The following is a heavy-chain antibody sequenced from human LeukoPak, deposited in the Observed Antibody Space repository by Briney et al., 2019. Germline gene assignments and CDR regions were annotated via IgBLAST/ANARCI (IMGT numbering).Heavy chain of an antibody. V-gene: IGHV4-4*09. CDR1: GDSIRSSY. CDR3: AKTARTFRS. Sequence: SETLSLTCSVSGDSIRSSYWSWIRQAPGMGLECIGYIYISGDKIYNPSLKGRATLSLDTSNNQISLRLTSVTAADTAVHYCAKTARTFRSWGPGILVTVSS. D-gene: IGHD1-7*01. CDR2: IYISGDK. J-gene: IGHJ5*02.